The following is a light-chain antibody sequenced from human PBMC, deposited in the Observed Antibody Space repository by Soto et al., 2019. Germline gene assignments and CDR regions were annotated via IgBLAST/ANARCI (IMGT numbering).Light chain of an antibody. CDR3: QQYNSYSPPT. V-gene: IGKV1-5*01. CDR1: QSISSW. CDR2: DAS. J-gene: IGKJ1*01. Sequence: DIQMTQSPSTLSASVGDRVTITCRASQSISSWLAWYQQKPGKATKLLIYDASSLESGVPSRFSGSGSGTEFTLTISSLQPDDFATYYCQQYNSYSPPTFGQGTKVEIK.